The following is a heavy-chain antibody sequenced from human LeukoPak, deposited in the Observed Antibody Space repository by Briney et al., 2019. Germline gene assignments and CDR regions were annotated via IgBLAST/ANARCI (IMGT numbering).Heavy chain of an antibody. CDR3: AGSAYTGGVFEN. V-gene: IGHV1-69*13. CDR2: IIPISGTT. Sequence: GASVKVSCKTSGGTFSSYAISWVRQAPGQGLEWMGGIIPISGTTNNAQKFQGRVTITADASTSTAYMELSSLRSEDTAVYYCAGSAYTGGVFENWGQGTLVTVSS. D-gene: IGHD2-8*02. CDR1: GGTFSSYA. J-gene: IGHJ4*02.